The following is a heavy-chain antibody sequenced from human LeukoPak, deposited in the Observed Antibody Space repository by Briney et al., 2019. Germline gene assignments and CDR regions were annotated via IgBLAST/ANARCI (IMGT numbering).Heavy chain of an antibody. Sequence: GESLKISCQGSRYTFNTYWIGWVRQMPGKGLEWVGIMYPGDSDTRYSPSFQGQVTISADKSISTAYLHWSSLKASDTAMYYCATWRFGESPLVWGQGTLVTVSS. CDR2: MYPGDSDT. CDR1: RYTFNTYW. CDR3: ATWRFGESPLV. V-gene: IGHV5-51*01. D-gene: IGHD3-16*01. J-gene: IGHJ4*02.